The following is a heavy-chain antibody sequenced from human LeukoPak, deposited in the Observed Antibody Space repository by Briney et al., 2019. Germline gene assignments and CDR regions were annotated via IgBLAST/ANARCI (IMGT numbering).Heavy chain of an antibody. CDR2: ISYDGSNK. J-gene: IGHJ3*02. Sequence: GGSLRLSCAASGFTFSSYAMHWVRQAPGKGLEWVAVISYDGSNKYYADSVKGRFTISRDYSKNTLYLQMNSLRPEDTAVYFCARDNWYDYLADALDIWGQGTMVTVSS. CDR1: GFTFSSYA. CDR3: ARDNWYDYLADALDI. D-gene: IGHD1-20*01. V-gene: IGHV3-30-3*01.